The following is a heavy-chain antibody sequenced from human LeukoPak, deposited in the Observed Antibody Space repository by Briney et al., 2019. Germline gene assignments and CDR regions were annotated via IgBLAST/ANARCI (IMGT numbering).Heavy chain of an antibody. CDR3: ASTYCSSTSGSLNAFDI. D-gene: IGHD2-2*01. Sequence: SETLSLTCAVSGYSISSGYYWGWSRPPPGKGQEWSGIIYNSGSTYYNPFLKSRVTISVDTAKNQFSMKLSSVTAADTAVYYCASTYCSSTSGSLNAFDIWGQGTMATVSS. CDR1: GYSISSGYY. CDR2: IYNSGST. V-gene: IGHV4-38-2*01. J-gene: IGHJ3*02.